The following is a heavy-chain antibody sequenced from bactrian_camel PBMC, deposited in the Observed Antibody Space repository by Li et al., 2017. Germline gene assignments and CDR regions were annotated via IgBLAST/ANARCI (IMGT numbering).Heavy chain of an antibody. V-gene: IGHV3S1*01. D-gene: IGHD7*01. J-gene: IGHJ6*01. CDR1: GYTSSSFC. CDR2: VNNGGDRT. CDR3: AKEGIYGGGMLTGNFAY. Sequence: HVQLVESGGGSVQAGGSLTLSCTVSGYTSSSFCMGWFRQVPGKGLEWVSGVNNGGDRTYYADSVKGRFTISRDNTKNMLYLQMNSLKSEDTALYYCAKEGIYGGGMLTGNFAYWGQGTQVTVS.